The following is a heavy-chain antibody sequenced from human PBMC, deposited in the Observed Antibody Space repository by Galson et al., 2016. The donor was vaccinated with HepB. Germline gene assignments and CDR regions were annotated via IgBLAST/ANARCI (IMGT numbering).Heavy chain of an antibody. CDR1: GFTFGSYA. D-gene: IGHD4-17*01. V-gene: IGHV3-30*18. Sequence: SLRLSCAASGFTFGSYAMHWVRQAPGKGLEWVATISDDGRKKDYADSVKGRFTISRDNSNNKLFLQMNSLTTEDTAIYFCAKDRLSGHGDYSWGIFDIWGQGTEVTVSS. J-gene: IGHJ3*02. CDR3: AKDRLSGHGDYSWGIFDI. CDR2: ISDDGRKK.